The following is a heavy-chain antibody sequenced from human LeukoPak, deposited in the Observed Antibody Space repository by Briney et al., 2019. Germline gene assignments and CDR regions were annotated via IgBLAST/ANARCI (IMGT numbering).Heavy chain of an antibody. D-gene: IGHD5-12*01. J-gene: IGHJ4*02. CDR1: GGSISSYY. Sequence: SETLSLTCTVSGGSISSYYWSWIRQPPGKGLEWIGYIYYSGSTNYNPSLKSRVTVSVDTSKNQFSLKLSSVTAADTAAYYCARVMSGYDFEGSFDYWGQGTLVTVSS. CDR3: ARVMSGYDFEGSFDY. CDR2: IYYSGST. V-gene: IGHV4-59*01.